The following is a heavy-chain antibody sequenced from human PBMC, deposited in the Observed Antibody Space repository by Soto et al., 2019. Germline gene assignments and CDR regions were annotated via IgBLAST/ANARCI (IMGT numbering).Heavy chain of an antibody. CDR3: ARAGSRGSSYRYGMDV. Sequence: ASVKVSCKASGYTLNTYYMHWVRQAPGQGPEWMGIINPRGGSTTYAQNFQDRVTMTRDTSSSTVYMELSSLRSEDTAVYYCARAGSRGSSYRYGMDVWGQGTTVTVSS. CDR2: INPRGGST. V-gene: IGHV1-46*02. D-gene: IGHD6-6*01. J-gene: IGHJ6*02. CDR1: GYTLNTYY.